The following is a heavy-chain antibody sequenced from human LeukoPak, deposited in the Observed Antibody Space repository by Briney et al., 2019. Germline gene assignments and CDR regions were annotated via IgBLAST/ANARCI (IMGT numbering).Heavy chain of an antibody. CDR1: GFTFSSDA. J-gene: IGHJ4*02. D-gene: IGHD5-12*01. V-gene: IGHV3-23*01. Sequence: GGSLRLSCAASGFTFSSDAVSWVRQAPGKGLEWVSAISGSDTYYAASVKGRFTISRDNSKNTLFLQMNSLRAEDTAVYYCARDPGSGYEGHFDYWGQGTLVTVSS. CDR2: ISGSDT. CDR3: ARDPGSGYEGHFDY.